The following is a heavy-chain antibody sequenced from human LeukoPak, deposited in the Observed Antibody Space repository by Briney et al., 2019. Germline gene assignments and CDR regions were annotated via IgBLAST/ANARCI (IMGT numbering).Heavy chain of an antibody. J-gene: IGHJ5*02. CDR3: ARDVRHRYCSSNNCYRGWFDP. D-gene: IGHD2-2*01. Sequence: WASVKVSCKASGYTFTSYDINWVRQATGQGLEWMGWMNPNSGNTGYAQKFQGRVTITRNTSISTAYMELSSLRSEDTAVYYCARDVRHRYCSSNNCYRGWFDPWGQGTLVTVSS. V-gene: IGHV1-8*03. CDR1: GYTFTSYD. CDR2: MNPNSGNT.